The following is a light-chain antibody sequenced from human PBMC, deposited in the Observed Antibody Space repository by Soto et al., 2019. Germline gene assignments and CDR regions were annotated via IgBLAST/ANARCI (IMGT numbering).Light chain of an antibody. CDR1: QGISSY. J-gene: IGKJ4*01. Sequence: DIQLTQSPSFLSASVGDRVTITCRASQGISSYLAWYQQKPGKAPKLLIYTASTLQSGVPSRFSGSGSGTEFTLTSSSLQPEDFATYYGQQLNSYPHTFGGGTNVEIK. CDR2: TAS. CDR3: QQLNSYPHT. V-gene: IGKV1-9*01.